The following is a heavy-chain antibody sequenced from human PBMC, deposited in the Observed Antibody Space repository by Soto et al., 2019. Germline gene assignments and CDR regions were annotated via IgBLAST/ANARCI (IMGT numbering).Heavy chain of an antibody. CDR3: ARERSSGWYVDY. Sequence: QVQLVQSGAEVKKPGASVKVSCKASGYTFTSYDINWVRQATGQGLEWMGWMNPNSGNTGYAQKFQGRVTMTRNTSVNPAYMALSSLRCEDTAVSYCARERSSGWYVDYWGQGTLVTVSS. CDR2: MNPNSGNT. J-gene: IGHJ4*02. CDR1: GYTFTSYD. D-gene: IGHD6-19*01. V-gene: IGHV1-8*01.